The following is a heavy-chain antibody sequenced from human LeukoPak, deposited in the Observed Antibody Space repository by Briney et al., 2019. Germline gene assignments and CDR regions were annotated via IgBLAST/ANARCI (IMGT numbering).Heavy chain of an antibody. CDR3: ARAYSERYGLGYYYMDV. V-gene: IGHV3-21*01. J-gene: IGHJ6*03. CDR1: GFTFSTYS. D-gene: IGHD1-26*01. Sequence: NPGGSLRLSCAASGFTFSTYSMNWVRQAPGKGLEWVSSISSSSSYIYYADSVKGRFTTSRDNAKKSVYLQMNSLRAEDTAVYYCARAYSERYGLGYYYMDVWGKGTTVTISS. CDR2: ISSSSSYI.